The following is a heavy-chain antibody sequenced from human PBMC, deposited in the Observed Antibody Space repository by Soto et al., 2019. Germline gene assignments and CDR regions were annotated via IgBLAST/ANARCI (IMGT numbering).Heavy chain of an antibody. CDR1: GYSFTNND. Sequence: ASVKVSCKASGYSFTNNDVSWVRQATGQGLEWMGWMNPGSGDTGDAQKLQGRVTMTRDISIATAYMELSSLRSYDTAIYYCARMATFGSLNWFDPWGQGTLVTVSS. CDR3: ARMATFGSLNWFDP. D-gene: IGHD3-16*01. V-gene: IGHV1-8*01. J-gene: IGHJ5*02. CDR2: MNPGSGDT.